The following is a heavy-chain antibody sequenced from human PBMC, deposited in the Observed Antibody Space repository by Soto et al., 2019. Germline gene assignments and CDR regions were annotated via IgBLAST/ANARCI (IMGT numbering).Heavy chain of an antibody. V-gene: IGHV3-33*01. D-gene: IGHD6-13*01. CDR1: GFTFSSYG. J-gene: IGHJ6*02. CDR3: ARRRFPAAAGSPYYAMDV. Sequence: QVQLVESGGGVVQPGRSLRLSCAASGFTFSSYGMHWVRQAPGKGLEWVAVVWYDGGTKYYADSVKGRFTISRDNYKNTLYLEMNSLRTEDTAVYYCARRRFPAAAGSPYYAMDVWGQGTTITVSS. CDR2: VWYDGGTK.